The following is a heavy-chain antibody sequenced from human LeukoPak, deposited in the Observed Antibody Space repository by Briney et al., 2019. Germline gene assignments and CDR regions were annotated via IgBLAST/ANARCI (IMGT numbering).Heavy chain of an antibody. D-gene: IGHD3-3*01. CDR3: AKVGYPRWFGVVIGQVGQSAYYMDV. CDR2: ISGSGGST. CDR1: GFTFSSYA. Sequence: PGGSLRLSCAASGFTFSSYAMSWVRQAPGKGLEWVSAISGSGGSTYYADSVKGRFTISRDNSKNTLYLQMNSLRAEDTAVYYCAKVGYPRWFGVVIGQVGQSAYYMDVWGKGTTVTVSS. V-gene: IGHV3-23*01. J-gene: IGHJ6*03.